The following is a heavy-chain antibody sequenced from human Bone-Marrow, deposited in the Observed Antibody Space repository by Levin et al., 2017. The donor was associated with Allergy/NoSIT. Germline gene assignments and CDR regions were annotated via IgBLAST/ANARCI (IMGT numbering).Heavy chain of an antibody. CDR1: NYTFFDYG. Sequence: ASVKVSCKASNYTFFDYGISWVRQAPGQGFEWLGWISGYNCNTHYSEKFHGRISITADTSTSTAYMELRSLGSDDTAVDYCARTIVTGTKRRNYNYYGTDVWGQGTTVSVSS. D-gene: IGHD1-20*01. CDR2: ISGYNCNT. CDR3: ARTIVTGTKRRNYNYYGTDV. V-gene: IGHV1-18*01. J-gene: IGHJ6*02.